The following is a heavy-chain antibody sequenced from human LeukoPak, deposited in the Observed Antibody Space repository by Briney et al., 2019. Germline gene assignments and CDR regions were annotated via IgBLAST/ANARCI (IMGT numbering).Heavy chain of an antibody. D-gene: IGHD2-21*02. Sequence: GGSLRLSCAASGFTFSDYYMSWIRQAPGKGLEWVSYISSSGSTIYYADSVKGRFTISRDNAKNSLYLQMNSLRAEDTAMYYCARLRGDHVKDNWFDPWGQGTLVTVSS. CDR2: ISSSGSTI. J-gene: IGHJ5*02. CDR3: ARLRGDHVKDNWFDP. V-gene: IGHV3-11*01. CDR1: GFTFSDYY.